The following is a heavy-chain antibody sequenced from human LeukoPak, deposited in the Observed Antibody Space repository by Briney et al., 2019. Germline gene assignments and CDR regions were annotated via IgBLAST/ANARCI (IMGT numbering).Heavy chain of an antibody. CDR3: ARMSAFDI. CDR1: GYSFTNYW. Sequence: GESLKISCKGSGYSFTNYWIGWVRQMPGKGLEWMGIIFPGDSDTIYSPSFQGQVTTSADKSISTAYLQWSSLKASDTAMYYCARMSAFDIWGQGTMVTVSS. J-gene: IGHJ3*02. V-gene: IGHV5-51*01. CDR2: IFPGDSDT.